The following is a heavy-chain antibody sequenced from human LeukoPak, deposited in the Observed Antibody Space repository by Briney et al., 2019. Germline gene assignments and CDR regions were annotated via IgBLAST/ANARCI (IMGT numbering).Heavy chain of an antibody. D-gene: IGHD3-10*01. CDR3: ARAGVTMVRGVIDC. V-gene: IGHV1-18*01. CDR1: GYTSTSYG. J-gene: IGHJ4*02. Sequence: GSVKVSCKASGYTSTSYGISWVRQAPGQGLEWMGWISAYNGNTNYAQKLQGRVTMTTDTSTSTAYMELRSLRSDDTAVYYCARAGVTMVRGVIDCWGQGTLVTVSS. CDR2: ISAYNGNT.